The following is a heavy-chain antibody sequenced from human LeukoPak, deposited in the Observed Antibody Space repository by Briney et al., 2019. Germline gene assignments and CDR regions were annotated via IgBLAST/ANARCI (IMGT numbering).Heavy chain of an antibody. CDR2: IYSGGST. Sequence: GGSLRLSCAASGFTVSSNYMSWVRQAPGKGLQWVSIIYSGGSTYYADSVKGRFTISRDNSKNTLYLQMNSLRAEDTAVYYCATQGERFLEWLLRFWGQGTLVTVSS. J-gene: IGHJ4*02. D-gene: IGHD3-3*01. V-gene: IGHV3-66*01. CDR1: GFTVSSNY. CDR3: ATQGERFLEWLLRF.